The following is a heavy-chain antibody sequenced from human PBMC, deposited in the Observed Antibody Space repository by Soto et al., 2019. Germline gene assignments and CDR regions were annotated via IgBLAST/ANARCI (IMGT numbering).Heavy chain of an antibody. Sequence: QVQLQQWGAGLLKPSETLSLTCAVYGGSFSGYYWSWIRQPPGKGLEYIGEINHSGSTNYNPSLRSRVTVPVATSTHQFSLKLSSVTAAATAVYYCARSYGGNSGTFDFWGQGTLVTVSS. CDR2: INHSGST. J-gene: IGHJ4*02. V-gene: IGHV4-34*01. CDR1: GGSFSGYY. CDR3: ARSYGGNSGTFDF. D-gene: IGHD4-17*01.